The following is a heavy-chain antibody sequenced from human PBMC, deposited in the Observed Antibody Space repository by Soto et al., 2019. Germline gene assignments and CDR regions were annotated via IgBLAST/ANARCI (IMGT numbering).Heavy chain of an antibody. J-gene: IGHJ3*02. Sequence: SETLSLTCTVSGGSISSGDYYWSWIRQPPXKGLEWIGYIYYSGSTYYNPSLKSRVTISVDTSKNQFSLKLSSVTAADTAVYYCARDVYCSGGSCYSAPGAFDIWGQGTMVTV. CDR1: GGSISSGDYY. V-gene: IGHV4-30-4*01. CDR2: IYYSGST. D-gene: IGHD2-15*01. CDR3: ARDVYCSGGSCYSAPGAFDI.